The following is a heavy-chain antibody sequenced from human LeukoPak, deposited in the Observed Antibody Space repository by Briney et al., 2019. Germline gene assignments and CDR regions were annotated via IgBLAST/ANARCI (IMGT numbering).Heavy chain of an antibody. V-gene: IGHV4-34*01. CDR2: INHSGST. CDR3: ARGPTDTAMVYGY. CDR1: GGSFSGYY. D-gene: IGHD5-18*01. Sequence: SETLSLTCAVYGGSFSGYYWSWIRQPPGKGLEWIGEINHSGSTNYNPSLKSRVTISVDTSKNQFSLKLSSVTAADTAVYYCARGPTDTAMVYGYWGQGTLVTVSS. J-gene: IGHJ4*02.